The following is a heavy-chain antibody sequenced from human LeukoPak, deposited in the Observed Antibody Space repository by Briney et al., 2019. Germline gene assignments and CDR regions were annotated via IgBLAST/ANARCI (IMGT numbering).Heavy chain of an antibody. J-gene: IGHJ3*02. CDR2: ISYDGSNK. CDR1: GFTFSSYA. D-gene: IGHD3-9*01. V-gene: IGHV3-30-3*01. CDR3: AIPTSVPYDILPYAFDI. Sequence: SGRSLRLSCAASGFTFSSYAMHWVRQAPGKGLEWVAVISYDGSNKYYADSVKGRFTISRDNSKNTLYLQMNSLRAEDTAVYYCAIPTSVPYDILPYAFDIWGQGTMVTVSS.